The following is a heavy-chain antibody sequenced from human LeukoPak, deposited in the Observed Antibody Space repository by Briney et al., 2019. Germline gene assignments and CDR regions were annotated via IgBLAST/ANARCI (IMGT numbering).Heavy chain of an antibody. CDR3: ASIWAHSSGWYYFDY. D-gene: IGHD6-19*01. CDR2: ISPSGTVI. CDR1: GFTFTDYY. Sequence: PGGSLRLSCSASGFTFTDYYMSWIRQAPGKGLEWVSYISPSGTVIYYGDSVKGRFTISRDNAKKSLYLQMNSLRAEDTAVYYCASIWAHSSGWYYFDYWGQGTLVTVSS. J-gene: IGHJ4*02. V-gene: IGHV3-11*01.